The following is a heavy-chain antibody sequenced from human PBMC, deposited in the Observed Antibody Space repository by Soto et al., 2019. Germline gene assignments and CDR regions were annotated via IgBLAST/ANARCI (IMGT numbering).Heavy chain of an antibody. J-gene: IGHJ4*02. D-gene: IGHD2-2*02. Sequence: GGSLRLSCAASGFIFSDYAMSWVRQAPGKGLEWVSLIYSGGSTFYADSVKGRFTISRDNSKNTLFLQMNSLRAEDTAVYFCATYTSLDYWGRGTLVTVSS. CDR1: GFIFSDYA. V-gene: IGHV3-53*01. CDR2: IYSGGST. CDR3: ATYTSLDY.